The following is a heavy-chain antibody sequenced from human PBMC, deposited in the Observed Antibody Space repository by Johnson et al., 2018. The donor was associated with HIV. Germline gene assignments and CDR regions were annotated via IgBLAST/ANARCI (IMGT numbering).Heavy chain of an antibody. Sequence: QVQLVESGGGLVQPGGSLRLSCAASGFTFSSYGMHWVRQAPGKGLEWVAFRRYDGRNKYYADSVKGRFTISRDNAKNSLYLQRNSLRAEDTAVYYCARAVEILAGPDAFDIWGQGTMVTVSS. CDR2: RRYDGRNK. J-gene: IGHJ3*02. V-gene: IGHV3-30*02. CDR1: GFTFSSYG. D-gene: IGHD3-9*01. CDR3: ARAVEILAGPDAFDI.